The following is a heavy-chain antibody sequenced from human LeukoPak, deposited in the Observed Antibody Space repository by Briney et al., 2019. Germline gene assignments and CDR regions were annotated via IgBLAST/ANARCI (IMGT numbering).Heavy chain of an antibody. Sequence: GGSLRLSCAASGFTFSNAWMSWVRQAPGKELEWVGRIKSKTDGGTTDYAAPVKGRFTISRDDSKNTLYLQMNSLKTEDTAVYYCTTRSCSSTSCSTLGYWGQGTLVTVSS. D-gene: IGHD2-2*02. J-gene: IGHJ4*02. V-gene: IGHV3-15*01. CDR1: GFTFSNAW. CDR3: TTRSCSSTSCSTLGY. CDR2: IKSKTDGGTT.